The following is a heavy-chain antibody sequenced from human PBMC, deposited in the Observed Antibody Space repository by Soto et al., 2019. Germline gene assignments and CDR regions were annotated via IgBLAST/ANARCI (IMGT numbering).Heavy chain of an antibody. Sequence: QVQLVESGGGVVQPGRSLRLSCAASGFTFSSYGMHWVRQAPGKGLEGVAVISYDGSNKYYADSVKGRFTISRDNSKSTLYLQMNSLGAEDTAVYYCAKLSITMVRNNWFDPWGQGTLVTVSS. CDR1: GFTFSSYG. V-gene: IGHV3-30*18. CDR3: AKLSITMVRNNWFDP. D-gene: IGHD3-10*01. CDR2: ISYDGSNK. J-gene: IGHJ5*02.